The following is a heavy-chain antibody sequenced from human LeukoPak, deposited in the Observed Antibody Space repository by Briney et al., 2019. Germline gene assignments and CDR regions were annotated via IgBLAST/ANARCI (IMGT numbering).Heavy chain of an antibody. J-gene: IGHJ5*02. CDR3: ARDKYSSSWSEIIDL. CDR1: GFNFRSYE. D-gene: IGHD6-13*01. CDR2: ISSTGSM. Sequence: GGSLRLSCATSGFNFRSYEMNWVRQAPGKGLEWLSYISSTGSMYYADSVKGRFTISRDDAKNSLSLQMNSLRAEDTAVYYCARDKYSSSWSEIIDLWGQGNLVAVSS. V-gene: IGHV3-48*03.